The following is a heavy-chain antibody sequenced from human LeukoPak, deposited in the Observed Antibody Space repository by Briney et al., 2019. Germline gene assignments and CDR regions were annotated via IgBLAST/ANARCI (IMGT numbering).Heavy chain of an antibody. Sequence: GGPLGLSCVTSGFTFSSYAMSWVRQAPGKGPEWVSVICGSGGTAYYADSVKGRFTISRDNSKSTLYLQMNSLRAEDTAVYYCAKDTSGSTSYSYHYGMDVWGQGTTITVSS. CDR1: GFTFSSYA. J-gene: IGHJ6*02. V-gene: IGHV3-23*01. CDR3: AKDTSGSTSYSYHYGMDV. D-gene: IGHD1-26*01. CDR2: ICGSGGTA.